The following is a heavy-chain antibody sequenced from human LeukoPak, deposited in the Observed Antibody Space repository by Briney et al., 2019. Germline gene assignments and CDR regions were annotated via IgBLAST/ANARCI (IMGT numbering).Heavy chain of an antibody. CDR1: GFTFSSYG. CDR2: ISYDGSNK. J-gene: IGHJ4*02. CDR3: AKGESSGFLDY. Sequence: GGSLRLSCAASGFTFSSYGMHWVRQAPGKGLEWVAVISYDGSNKYYADSVKGRFTISRDNSKNTLYLQMNSLRAEDTAVYYCAKGESSGFLDYWSQGTLVTVSS. V-gene: IGHV3-30*18. D-gene: IGHD3-22*01.